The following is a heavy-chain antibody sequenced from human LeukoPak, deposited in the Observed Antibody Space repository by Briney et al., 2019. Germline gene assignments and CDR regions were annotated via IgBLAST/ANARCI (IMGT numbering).Heavy chain of an antibody. CDR2: KYYSGDT. CDR3: ARHRLEGDTFDI. V-gene: IGHV4-39*01. CDR1: GGSINSSDHY. D-gene: IGHD3-3*01. Sequence: PSETLSLTCTVSGGSINSSDHYWAWIRQPPGKGLEWIGSKYYSGDTYYSPSLKSRVTISVDTSRNKFALKLNSVTAADTAVYFCARHRLEGDTFDIWGQGAKVTVSS. J-gene: IGHJ3*02.